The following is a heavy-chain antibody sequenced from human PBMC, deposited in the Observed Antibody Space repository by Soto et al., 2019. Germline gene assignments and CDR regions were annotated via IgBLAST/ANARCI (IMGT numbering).Heavy chain of an antibody. D-gene: IGHD3-9*01. CDR2: ISSSSISI. V-gene: IGHV3-21*01. CDR1: GFTFRRYD. Sequence: EVQLEESGGGLVKPGGSLRLSCSASGFTFRRYDMNWVRQAPGKGLEWVSSISSSSISIHYGDSVKGRLTISRDNARNVLYLQMNSLRAEDTAVYFCARLYDVLTNGMDVWGQATTVTVS. J-gene: IGHJ6*02. CDR3: ARLYDVLTNGMDV.